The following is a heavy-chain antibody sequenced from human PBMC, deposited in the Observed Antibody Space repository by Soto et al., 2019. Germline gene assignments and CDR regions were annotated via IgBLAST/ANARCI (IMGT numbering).Heavy chain of an antibody. Sequence: ASVKVSCKASGYTFTGYYIHWVRQAPGQGLEWMGWINPNSGGTNYAQKFQGKVTMTRGTSISTAYMELSRLRSDDTAVYYCARGALPFNWFDPWGQGTLVTVSS. J-gene: IGHJ5*02. CDR1: GYTFTGYY. V-gene: IGHV1-2*02. CDR3: ARGALPFNWFDP. CDR2: INPNSGGT.